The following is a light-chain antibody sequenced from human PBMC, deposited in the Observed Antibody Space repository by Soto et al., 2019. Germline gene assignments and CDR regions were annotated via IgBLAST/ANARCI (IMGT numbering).Light chain of an antibody. CDR3: QQYYRSSIT. J-gene: IGKJ5*01. Sequence: QMTQFPSSLSASVGDRVTITCRASQDIRSDLGWYQQRPGKAPKLLIYAASSLERGVPSRFSGTGSGTEFTLTISSLQPDDFATYYCQQYYRSSITFGQGTRLEIK. V-gene: IGKV1-17*01. CDR2: AAS. CDR1: QDIRSD.